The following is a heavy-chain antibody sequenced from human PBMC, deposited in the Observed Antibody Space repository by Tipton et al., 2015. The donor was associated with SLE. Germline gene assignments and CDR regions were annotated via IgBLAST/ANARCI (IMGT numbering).Heavy chain of an antibody. CDR3: ARGGYCTGGVCYNWYFDL. CDR2: IYYSGST. V-gene: IGHV4-59*11. J-gene: IGHJ2*01. D-gene: IGHD2-8*02. Sequence: TLSLTCTVSGGSISSHYWSWIRQPPGKGLEWIGYIYYSGSTNYNPSLKSRVTISVETSQNQFSLKLSSVTAADTAVYYCARGGYCTGGVCYNWYFDLWGRGTLVTVSS. CDR1: GGSISSHY.